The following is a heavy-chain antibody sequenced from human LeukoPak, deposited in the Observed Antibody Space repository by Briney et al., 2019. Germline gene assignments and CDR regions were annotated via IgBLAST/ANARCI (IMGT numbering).Heavy chain of an antibody. D-gene: IGHD1-26*01. V-gene: IGHV1-69*04. Sequence: SVTVSCKASGGTFSSYAISWVRQAPGQGLEWVGRIIPILGIANYAQKFQGRVTITADKSTSTAYMELSSLRSEDTAVYYCARDPTRGGWGGSYSNWFDPWGQGTLVTVSS. CDR1: GGTFSSYA. CDR3: ARDPTRGGWGGSYSNWFDP. J-gene: IGHJ5*02. CDR2: IIPILGIA.